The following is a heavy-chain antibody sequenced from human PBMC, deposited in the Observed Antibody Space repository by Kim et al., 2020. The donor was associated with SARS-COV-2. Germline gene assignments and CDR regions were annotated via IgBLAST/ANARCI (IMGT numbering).Heavy chain of an antibody. D-gene: IGHD2-2*01. Sequence: ASVKVSCKASGYTFTSYGISWVRQAPGQGLEWMGWISAYNGNTNYAQKVQGRLTMTTDTSTSTAYMELRSLRSDDTAVYYCAREKSLGYCSTTSCYDFDYWGQATPLPVSS. CDR1: GYTFTSYG. CDR2: ISAYNGNT. CDR3: AREKSLGYCSTTSCYDFDY. J-gene: IGHJ4*02. V-gene: IGHV1-18*04.